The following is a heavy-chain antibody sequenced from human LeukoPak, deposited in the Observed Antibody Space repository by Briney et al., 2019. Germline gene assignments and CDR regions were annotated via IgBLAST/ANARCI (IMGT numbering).Heavy chain of an antibody. Sequence: SETLSLTCTVSGGSISSSNNYWDWIRQPPGKGLEWIGSIYYSGSSNYNPSLKSRVTISVDTSKNQFSLKLSYVTAADTAVYYCARRSGSYYSFDYWGQGTLVTVSS. CDR2: IYYSGSS. CDR3: ARRSGSYYSFDY. V-gene: IGHV4-39*07. J-gene: IGHJ4*02. CDR1: GGSISSSNNY. D-gene: IGHD1-26*01.